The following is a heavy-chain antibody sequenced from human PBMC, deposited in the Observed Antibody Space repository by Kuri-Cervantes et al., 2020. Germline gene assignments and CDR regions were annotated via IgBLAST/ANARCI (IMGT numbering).Heavy chain of an antibody. D-gene: IGHD2-15*01. Sequence: GGSLRLSCAASGFTFSDYYMTWIRQAPGKGLEWISYISSSGYTMYYAASVKGRFTISRDNAKKSLYLQVNSLRAEDTAVYFCARRSSGSGMGWFDPWGQGTLVTVSS. CDR2: ISSSGYTM. J-gene: IGHJ5*02. V-gene: IGHV3-11*04. CDR1: GFTFSDYY. CDR3: ARRSSGSGMGWFDP.